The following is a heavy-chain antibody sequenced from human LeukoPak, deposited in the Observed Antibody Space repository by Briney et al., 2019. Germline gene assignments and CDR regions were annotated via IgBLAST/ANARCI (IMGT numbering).Heavy chain of an antibody. CDR2: ISSDGGNK. CDR3: ARTKTGYSSGWSGDLDY. Sequence: PGRSLRLSCAASGFTFSSYAMHWVRQAPGKGLEWVTVISSDGGNKYYADSVKGRFTISRDNSMNTLFLQMNSLGPEDTAVYYCARTKTGYSSGWSGDLDYWGQGTLVTVSS. J-gene: IGHJ4*02. V-gene: IGHV3-30*04. D-gene: IGHD6-19*01. CDR1: GFTFSSYA.